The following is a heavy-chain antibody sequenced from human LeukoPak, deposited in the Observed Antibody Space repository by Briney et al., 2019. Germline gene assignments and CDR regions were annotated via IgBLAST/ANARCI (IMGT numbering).Heavy chain of an antibody. Sequence: ASVKVSCKASGGTFSSYAISWVRQAPGQGLEWMGGIIPIFGTANYAQKFQGRVTITADESTSTAYMELSSLRSEDTAAYYCARVYGSGSFDAFDIWGQGTMVTVSS. V-gene: IGHV1-69*13. D-gene: IGHD3-10*01. CDR3: ARVYGSGSFDAFDI. J-gene: IGHJ3*02. CDR1: GGTFSSYA. CDR2: IIPIFGTA.